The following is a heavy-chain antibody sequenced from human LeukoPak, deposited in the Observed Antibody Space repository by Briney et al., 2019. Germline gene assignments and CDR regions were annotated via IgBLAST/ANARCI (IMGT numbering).Heavy chain of an antibody. V-gene: IGHV1-8*01. Sequence: ASVKVSCKASGYTFTSYDINWVRQATGQGLEWMGWMNPNSGNTGYAQKFQGRVTMTRNTSISTAYMELSSLRSEDTAVYYCARVGIVVVPAAPEGDYWGQGTLVTVSS. CDR3: ARVGIVVVPAAPEGDY. CDR1: GYTFTSYD. D-gene: IGHD2-2*03. J-gene: IGHJ4*02. CDR2: MNPNSGNT.